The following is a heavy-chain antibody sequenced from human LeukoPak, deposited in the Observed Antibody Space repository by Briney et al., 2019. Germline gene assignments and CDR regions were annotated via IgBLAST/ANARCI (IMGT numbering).Heavy chain of an antibody. V-gene: IGHV4-4*07. J-gene: IGHJ4*02. CDR1: GDSISSYY. CDR2: IYTTGST. Sequence: SETLPLTCIVSGDSISSYYWSWIRQPAGKGLEWIGRIYTTGSTFYNPSLKSRVTMSVDTSKNQFSLKLTSVTAADTAVYYCARGSRYSGSWGAFDYWGQGTPVTVSS. D-gene: IGHD6-13*01. CDR3: ARGSRYSGSWGAFDY.